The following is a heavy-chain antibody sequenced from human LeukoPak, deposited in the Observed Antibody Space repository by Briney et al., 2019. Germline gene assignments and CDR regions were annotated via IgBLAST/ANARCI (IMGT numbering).Heavy chain of an antibody. Sequence: PGGSLRLSCVASGFTVSNSYMSWVRQAPGKGLEWVSVVYSDGGTFYSDSVKGRFTISRDYSKSTLYLQMTSLRADDTAVYYCARDSNGPVFWGQGTLVTVSS. CDR3: ARDSNGPVF. V-gene: IGHV3-53*01. J-gene: IGHJ4*02. CDR2: VYSDGGT. CDR1: GFTVSNSY. D-gene: IGHD2-8*01.